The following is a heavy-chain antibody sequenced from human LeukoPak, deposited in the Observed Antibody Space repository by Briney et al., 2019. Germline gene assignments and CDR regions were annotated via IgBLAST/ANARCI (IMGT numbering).Heavy chain of an antibody. CDR3: ARGNSLWFGETHHWFDP. Sequence: SETLSLTCTVSGGSIRSYYWSWIRQPPGKGLEWIGYIYYSGSTNYNPSLKSRVTISVDTSKNQFSLKLSSVTAADTAVYYCARGNSLWFGETHHWFDPWGQGTLVTVSS. D-gene: IGHD3-10*01. V-gene: IGHV4-59*01. CDR1: GGSIRSYY. J-gene: IGHJ5*02. CDR2: IYYSGST.